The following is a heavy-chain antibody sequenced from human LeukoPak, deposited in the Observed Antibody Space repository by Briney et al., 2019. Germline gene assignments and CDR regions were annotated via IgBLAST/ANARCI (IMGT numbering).Heavy chain of an antibody. Sequence: PSETLSLTCAVYGGSSSGYYWSWIRQPPGKGLEWIGEINHSGSTNYNPSLKSRVTISVDTSKNQFSLKLSSVTAADTAVYYCARVALRYVSYFDYWGQGTLVTVSS. CDR1: GGSSSGYY. V-gene: IGHV4-34*01. J-gene: IGHJ4*02. D-gene: IGHD3-16*01. CDR3: ARVALRYVSYFDY. CDR2: INHSGST.